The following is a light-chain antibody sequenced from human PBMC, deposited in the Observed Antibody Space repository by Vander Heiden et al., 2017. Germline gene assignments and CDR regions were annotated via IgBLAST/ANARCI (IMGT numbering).Light chain of an antibody. J-gene: IGKJ4*01. V-gene: IGKV1-9*01. CDR2: GAS. Sequence: DIQLTRSPSFLSASVGDRVTITCRASQAISFHLGWYQQRPGKAPKLLIYGASTLQSGVPSRFSGSGSGTEFTLTISSLQPEDFATYYCQELLTYPITFGGGSKVEIK. CDR1: QAISFH. CDR3: QELLTYPIT.